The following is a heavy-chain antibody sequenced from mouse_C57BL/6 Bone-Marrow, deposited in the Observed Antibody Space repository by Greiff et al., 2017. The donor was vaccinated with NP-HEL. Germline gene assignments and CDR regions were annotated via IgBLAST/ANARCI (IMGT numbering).Heavy chain of an antibody. V-gene: IGHV1-64*01. CDR3: ARQRIYPYAIDY. CDR1: GYTFTSYW. Sequence: QVQLQQSGAELVKPGASVKLSCKASGYTFTSYWMPWVKQRPGQGLEWIGMIHPNSGSTNYNEKFKSKATLTVDKSSSTAYMQLRSLTSEDSAVFYCARQRIYPYAIDYWGQGTSVTVSS. D-gene: IGHD2-1*01. CDR2: IHPNSGST. J-gene: IGHJ4*01.